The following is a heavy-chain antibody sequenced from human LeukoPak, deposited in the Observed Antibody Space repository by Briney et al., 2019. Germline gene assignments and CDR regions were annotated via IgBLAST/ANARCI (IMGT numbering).Heavy chain of an antibody. V-gene: IGHV3-30*04. Sequence: GGSLRLSCAASGFTFSSYAMHWVRQAPGKGLEWVALISYDGSNKYYADSVKGRFTISRDNSKNTLSLQMNSLRSEDTAVYYCARFYASEWALPHWGQGTLVTVSS. CDR3: ARFYASEWALPH. J-gene: IGHJ4*02. D-gene: IGHD1-26*01. CDR2: ISYDGSNK. CDR1: GFTFSSYA.